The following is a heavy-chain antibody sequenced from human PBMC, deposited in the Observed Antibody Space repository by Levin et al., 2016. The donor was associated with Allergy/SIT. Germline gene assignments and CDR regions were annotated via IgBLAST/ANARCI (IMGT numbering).Heavy chain of an antibody. J-gene: IGHJ4*02. CDR2: IIPILGIA. Sequence: SVKVSCKASGGTFSSYAISWVRQAPGQGLEWMGRIIPILGIATYTQKLQGRVTFTADRSTSTAYMELSSLTSEDTAVYYCARGPMVRGPIGDYWGQGTLVTVSS. V-gene: IGHV1-69*04. CDR3: ARGPMVRGPIGDY. D-gene: IGHD3-10*01. CDR1: GGTFSSYA.